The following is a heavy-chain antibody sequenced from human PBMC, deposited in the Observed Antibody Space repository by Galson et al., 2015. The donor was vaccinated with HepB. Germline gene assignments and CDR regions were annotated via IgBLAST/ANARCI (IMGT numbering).Heavy chain of an antibody. CDR3: ARVGSSGWYGMDV. CDR1: GFTFRNFA. Sequence: SLRLSCAASGFTFRNFAMHWVRRAPGKGLEWVAVISYDGSNKYDADSVKGRFTISRDNSKNTLYLQMNSLRDEDTAVYYCARVGSSGWYGMDVWGQGTTVTVSS. CDR2: ISYDGSNK. J-gene: IGHJ6*02. D-gene: IGHD6-19*01. V-gene: IGHV3-30*04.